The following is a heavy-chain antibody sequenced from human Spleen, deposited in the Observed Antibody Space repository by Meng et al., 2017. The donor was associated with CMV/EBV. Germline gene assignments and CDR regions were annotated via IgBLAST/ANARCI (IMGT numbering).Heavy chain of an antibody. CDR1: GFTFSGFW. D-gene: IGHD1-1*01. V-gene: IGHV3-48*03. J-gene: IGHJ4*02. CDR3: ARAAELDFDY. CDR2: ISSSGSTI. Sequence: GESLKISCAASGFTFSGFWMTWVRQAPGKGLEWVSYISSSGSTIYYADSVKGRFTISRDNAKNSLYLQMNSLRAEDTAVYYCARAAELDFDYWGQGTLVTVSS.